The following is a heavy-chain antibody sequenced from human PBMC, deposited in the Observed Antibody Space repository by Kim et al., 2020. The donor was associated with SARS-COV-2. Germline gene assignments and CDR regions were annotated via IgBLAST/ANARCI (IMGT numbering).Heavy chain of an antibody. Sequence: SETLSLTCTVYGGSFSGYYWNWIRQPPGKGLEWIGDINHSGSTNYNPSLKSPVTISVDTSKNQFSLKLNSVTAADTAVYYCARSPYILKPFDLWGRGTLVTVSS. CDR3: ARSPYILKPFDL. V-gene: IGHV4-34*01. CDR1: GGSFSGYY. J-gene: IGHJ2*01. CDR2: INHSGST. D-gene: IGHD3-9*01.